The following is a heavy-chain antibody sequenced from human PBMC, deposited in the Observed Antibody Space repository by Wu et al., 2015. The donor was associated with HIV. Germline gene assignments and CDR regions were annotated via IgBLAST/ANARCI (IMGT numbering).Heavy chain of an antibody. CDR1: GNTFADYH. V-gene: IGHV1-2*02. CDR3: AREVLGRDFNENYYFMDV. J-gene: IGHJ6*03. CDR2: IKPNSGGS. D-gene: IGHD1-1*01. Sequence: VQLVQSGAEVKKPGASVKVSCTGSGNTFADYHLHWVRQAPGQGLEWMGCIKPNSGGSDYAQKFQGRVTMTRDRSISTAYMELSRLTSDDTAVYFCAREVLGRDFNENYYFMDVWGKGTTVTVSS.